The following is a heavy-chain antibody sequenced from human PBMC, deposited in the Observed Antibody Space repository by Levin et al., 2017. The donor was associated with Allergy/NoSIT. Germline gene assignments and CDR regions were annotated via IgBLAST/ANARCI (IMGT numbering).Heavy chain of an antibody. D-gene: IGHD6-6*01. CDR2: INHSGST. J-gene: IGHJ4*02. V-gene: IGHV4-34*01. CDR1: GGSFSGYY. CDR3: ARGLSSSSSN. Sequence: SETLSLTCAVYGGSFSGYYWSWIRQPPGKGLEWIGEINHSGSTNYNPSLKSRVTISVDTSKNQFSLKLSSVTAADTAVYYCARGLSSSSSNWGQGTLVTVSS.